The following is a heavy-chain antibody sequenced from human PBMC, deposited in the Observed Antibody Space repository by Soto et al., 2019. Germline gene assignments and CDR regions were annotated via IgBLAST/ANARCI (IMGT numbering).Heavy chain of an antibody. CDR2: IIPFLSAT. V-gene: IGHV1-69*01. CDR3: ARGEDDYGDFGSMDV. J-gene: IGHJ6*02. Sequence: QVQLVQSGAEVKKPGSSVKVSCRASGGHFDRFALSWLRQAHGQGLEWMGGIIPFLSATTYAHKFQARVTITADESANTLYLELRSLTSDATAVYYCARGEDDYGDFGSMDVWGQGTSVTVSS. D-gene: IGHD4-17*01. CDR1: GGHFDRFA.